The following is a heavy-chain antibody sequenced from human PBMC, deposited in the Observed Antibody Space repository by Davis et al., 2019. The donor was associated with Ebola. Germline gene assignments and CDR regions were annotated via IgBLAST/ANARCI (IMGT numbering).Heavy chain of an antibody. CDR1: GGSISSGGYS. CDR2: INHSGST. V-gene: IGHV4-34*01. CDR3: ARVRDDSSEGYYYYYMDV. J-gene: IGHJ6*03. D-gene: IGHD3-22*01. Sequence: PSETLSLTCAVSGGSISSGGYSWSWIRQPPGKGLEWIGEINHSGSTNYNPSLKSRVTISVDTSKNQFSLKLSSVTAADTAVYYCARVRDDSSEGYYYYYMDVWGKGTTVTVSS.